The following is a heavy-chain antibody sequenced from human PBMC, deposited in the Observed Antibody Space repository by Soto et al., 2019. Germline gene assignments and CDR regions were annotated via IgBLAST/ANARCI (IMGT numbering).Heavy chain of an antibody. D-gene: IGHD1-26*01. Sequence: SETLSLTCTVSGGSISSSSYYWGWIRQPPGKGLEWIGSIYYSGSTYYNPSLKSRVTISVDTSKNQFSLKLSSVTAADTAVYYCARLLRGSAVYYFDYWGQGTLVTVSS. J-gene: IGHJ4*02. V-gene: IGHV4-39*01. CDR3: ARLLRGSAVYYFDY. CDR2: IYYSGST. CDR1: GGSISSSSYY.